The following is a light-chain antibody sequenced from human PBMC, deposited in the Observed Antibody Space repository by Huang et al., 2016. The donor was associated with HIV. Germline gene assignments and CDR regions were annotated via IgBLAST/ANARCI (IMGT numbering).Light chain of an antibody. CDR3: QKYNSAPRT. CDR2: AAS. Sequence: DIQMTQSPSSLSASVGDRVTITCRPSQGISNYLAWYQQKPGKVHKLLIYAASTLQSGVPSRFSVSGSGTDFTLTISSLQPEDVATYYCQKYNSAPRTFGPGTKVDIK. CDR1: QGISNY. J-gene: IGKJ3*01. V-gene: IGKV1-27*01.